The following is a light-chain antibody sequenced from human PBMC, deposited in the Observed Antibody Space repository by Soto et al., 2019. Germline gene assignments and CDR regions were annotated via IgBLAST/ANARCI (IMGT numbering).Light chain of an antibody. CDR2: GAS. CDR3: QQYGSSAYT. CDR1: QSVISRF. V-gene: IGKV3-20*01. J-gene: IGKJ2*01. Sequence: EIVMTQSPGTLSLSPGERATFSCMASQSVISRFVAWYQQKPGQAPRLLIYGASSRATGIPDRFSGSGSGKDFTLTISGLEPEEFAVYYRQQYGSSAYTFGLGTKLEIK.